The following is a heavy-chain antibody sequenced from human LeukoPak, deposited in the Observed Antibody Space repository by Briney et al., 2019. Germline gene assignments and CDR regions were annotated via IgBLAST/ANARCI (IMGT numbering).Heavy chain of an antibody. J-gene: IGHJ4*02. CDR2: INPNSGGT. CDR1: GYTFTDYY. CDR3: ARDHLTVIEGPGN. Sequence: GASVKVSCKASGYTFTDYYMYWVRQTPGQGLEWMGWINPNSGGTNYAQKFQGRITMTRDTSITAAYVELSGLRFDDTAVYYCARDHLTVIEGPGNWGQGTLVTVSS. D-gene: IGHD3-16*02. V-gene: IGHV1-2*02.